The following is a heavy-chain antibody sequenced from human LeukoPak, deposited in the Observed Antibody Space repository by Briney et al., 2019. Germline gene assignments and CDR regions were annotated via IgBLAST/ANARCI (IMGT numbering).Heavy chain of an antibody. D-gene: IGHD5-18*01. CDR1: GGSISYGGYY. CDR2: IHYSGST. CDR3: AIDRFSYGLFDY. J-gene: IGHJ4*02. V-gene: IGHV4-31*03. Sequence: SQTLSLTCTVSGGSISYGGYYWTWIRQHPGKGLEWIGYIHYSGSTYYNPSLKGRVTMSVDTSKNQFSLNLNSVTAADTAVYYCAIDRFSYGLFDYWGRGTLVTVSS.